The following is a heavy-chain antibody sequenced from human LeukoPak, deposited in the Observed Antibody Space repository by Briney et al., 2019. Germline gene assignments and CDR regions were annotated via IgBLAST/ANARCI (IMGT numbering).Heavy chain of an antibody. D-gene: IGHD3-9*01. Sequence: SETLSLTCTVSGASITSYYWAWIRQPPGKGLEWIGYIYYSGSTSYNPSLKSRVTISVDTSKNQFSLKLSSVTAADTAVYYCARALPRSGYYDILTGYYFDAFDIWGQGTMVTVSS. V-gene: IGHV4-59*01. CDR1: GASITSYY. CDR2: IYYSGST. J-gene: IGHJ3*02. CDR3: ARALPRSGYYDILTGYYFDAFDI.